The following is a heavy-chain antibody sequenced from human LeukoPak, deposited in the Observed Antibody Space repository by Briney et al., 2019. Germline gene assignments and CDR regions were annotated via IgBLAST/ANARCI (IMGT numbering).Heavy chain of an antibody. J-gene: IGHJ5*02. V-gene: IGHV1-8*03. CDR3: ARGRTYYYDSSGYYTNWFDP. CDR1: GYTFTSYD. Sequence: ASVKGSCKASGYTFTSYDINWVRQATGQGLEWMGWMNPNSGNTGYAQKFQGRVTITRNTSISTAYMELSSLRSEDTAVYYCARGRTYYYDSSGYYTNWFDPWGQGTLVTVSS. CDR2: MNPNSGNT. D-gene: IGHD3-22*01.